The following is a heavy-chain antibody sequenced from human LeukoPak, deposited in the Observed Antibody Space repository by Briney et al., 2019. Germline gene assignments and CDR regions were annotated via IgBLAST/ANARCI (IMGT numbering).Heavy chain of an antibody. CDR3: AKGKTYLDAFDI. J-gene: IGHJ3*02. CDR1: GFTFSSYA. V-gene: IGHV3-23*01. Sequence: GGSLRLSCAASGFTFSSYAMSWVRQAPGKGLEWVSAISGSSGSSYYADSVKGRFTISRDTSKNTLYLQMGSLRAEDTAVYYCAKGKTYLDAFDIWGQGTMVTVSS. CDR2: ISGSSGSS. D-gene: IGHD3-10*01.